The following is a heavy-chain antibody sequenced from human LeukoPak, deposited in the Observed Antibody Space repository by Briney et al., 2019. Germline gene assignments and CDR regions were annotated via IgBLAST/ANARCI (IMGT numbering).Heavy chain of an antibody. CDR2: IIGGGGST. V-gene: IGHV3-23*01. Sequence: PGGSLRLSCAASGFTFRSYAMSWVRQAPGKGLGWVSVIIGGGGSTHYADSVKGRFTISRDTSKNTLYLQMNTQRAEDTDVYNCAKEPSAAPYCSGGGCYFDCWGQGILVTVSS. CDR3: AKEPSAAPYCSGGGCYFDC. D-gene: IGHD2-15*01. CDR1: GFTFRSYA. J-gene: IGHJ4*02.